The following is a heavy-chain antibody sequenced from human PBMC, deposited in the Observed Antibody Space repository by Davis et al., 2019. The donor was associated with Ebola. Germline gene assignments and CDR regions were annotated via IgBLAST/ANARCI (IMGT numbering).Heavy chain of an antibody. Sequence: PGGSLRLSCAASGFTFSSYWMHWVRHAPGKGLVWVSRINSDGSSTSYADSVKGRFTISRDNAKNSLYLQMNSLRAEDTAVYYCAFGHDYGDYPDYWGQGTLVTVSS. J-gene: IGHJ4*02. CDR2: INSDGSST. D-gene: IGHD4-17*01. CDR3: AFGHDYGDYPDY. V-gene: IGHV3-74*01. CDR1: GFTFSSYW.